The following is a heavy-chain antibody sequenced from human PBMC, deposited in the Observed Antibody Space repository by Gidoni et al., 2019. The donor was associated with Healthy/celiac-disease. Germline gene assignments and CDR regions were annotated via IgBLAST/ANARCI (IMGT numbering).Heavy chain of an antibody. CDR2: ISGSGGRT. J-gene: IGHJ3*02. D-gene: IGHD3-22*01. V-gene: IGHV3-23*01. CDR3: AKGENAMIHAFDI. Sequence: EVQLLESGGGLVQPGGSLRLSWAASGFTFSSYAMSWVRQAPGKGLEWVSAISGSGGRTYYADSVKGRFTISRDNSKNTMYLQMNSLRAEDTAVYYCAKGENAMIHAFDIWGQGTMVTVSS. CDR1: GFTFSSYA.